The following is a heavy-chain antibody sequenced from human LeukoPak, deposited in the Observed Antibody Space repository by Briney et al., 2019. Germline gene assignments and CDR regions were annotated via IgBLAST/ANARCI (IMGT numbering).Heavy chain of an antibody. CDR3: ARAGGFFSPFGY. Sequence: SETLSLTCAVYGGSFSGYYWSWIRQPPGKGLEWIGYIYYSGSTYYNPSLKSRVTISIDTSKNQFSLKLSSVTAADTAVYYCARAGGFFSPFGYWGQGTLVTVSS. CDR2: IYYSGST. V-gene: IGHV4-34*09. D-gene: IGHD3-16*01. J-gene: IGHJ4*02. CDR1: GGSFSGYY.